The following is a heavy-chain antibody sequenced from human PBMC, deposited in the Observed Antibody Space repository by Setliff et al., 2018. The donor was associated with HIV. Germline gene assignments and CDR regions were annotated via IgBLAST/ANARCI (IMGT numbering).Heavy chain of an antibody. CDR2: IKPDGSEK. CDR3: VTETWFRFDY. J-gene: IGHJ4*02. Sequence: PGGSLRLSCAASGFTFSSSWMSWVRQAPGKGLEWVAKIKPDGSEKYYVDSVRGRFTISRDNAKNSLYLQMNSLRAEDTAVYYCVTETWFRFDYWGQGTLGTV. CDR1: GFTFSSSW. V-gene: IGHV3-7*05. D-gene: IGHD3-10*01.